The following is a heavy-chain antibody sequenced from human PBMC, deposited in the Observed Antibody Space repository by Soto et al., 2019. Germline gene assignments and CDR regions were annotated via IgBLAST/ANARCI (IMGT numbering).Heavy chain of an antibody. V-gene: IGHV4-30-4*01. CDR3: ARTPNPKYSTAPAPYVDY. D-gene: IGHD6-6*01. Sequence: SETLSLTCTVSGGSISSGDYYWSWILHPPGKGLEWIGYIYYSVSTYYNPSLKSRVTISVDTSKNQFSMKLSSVTAADTAVYYWARTPNPKYSTAPAPYVDYGGQGTLVAAPQ. CDR1: GGSISSGDYY. CDR2: IYYSVST. J-gene: IGHJ4*02.